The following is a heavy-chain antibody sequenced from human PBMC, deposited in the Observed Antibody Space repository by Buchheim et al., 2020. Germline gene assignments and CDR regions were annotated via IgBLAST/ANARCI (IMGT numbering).Heavy chain of an antibody. D-gene: IGHD4-23*01. J-gene: IGHJ6*02. CDR2: IWYDGSNK. V-gene: IGHV3-33*01. CDR3: ARAYPPTVVTLWYYYYYGMDV. Sequence: QVQLVESGGGVVQPGRSLRLSCAASGFTFSSYGMHWVRQAPGKGLEWVAVIWYDGSNKYYADSVKGRFTISRDNSKNTLYLQMNSLRAEDTAVYYCARAYPPTVVTLWYYYYYGMDVWGQGTT. CDR1: GFTFSSYG.